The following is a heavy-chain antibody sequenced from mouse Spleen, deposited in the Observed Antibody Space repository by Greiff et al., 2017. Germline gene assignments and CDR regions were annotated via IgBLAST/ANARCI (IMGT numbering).Heavy chain of an antibody. V-gene: IGHV1-39*01. D-gene: IGHD1-1*01. Sequence: EVKLMESGPELVKPGASVKISCKASGYSFTDYNMNWVKQSNGKSLEWIGVINPNYGTTSYNQKFKGKATLTVDQSSSTAYMQLNSLTSEDSAVYYCARRGHYYGSSYEYFDYWGQGTTLTVSS. J-gene: IGHJ2*01. CDR1: GYSFTDYN. CDR3: ARRGHYYGSSYEYFDY. CDR2: INPNYGTT.